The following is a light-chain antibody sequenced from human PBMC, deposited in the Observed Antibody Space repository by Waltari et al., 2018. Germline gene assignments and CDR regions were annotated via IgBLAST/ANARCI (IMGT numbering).Light chain of an antibody. CDR1: SSAF. J-gene: IGLJ2*01. Sequence: QSALTHPPSSSGSPGQPSTTPCPTTSSAFFSCYQQYPGKAPKLMIFDVSNRPSGVSDRFSGSKSANMASLTISGLLAEDEADYYCSSFTGGSNVLFGGGTKLTVL. CDR2: DVS. CDR3: SSFTGGSNVL. V-gene: IGLV2-14*03.